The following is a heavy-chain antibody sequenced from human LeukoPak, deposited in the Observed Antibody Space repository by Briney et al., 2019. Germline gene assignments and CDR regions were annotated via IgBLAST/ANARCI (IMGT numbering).Heavy chain of an antibody. D-gene: IGHD6-13*01. CDR1: GFTFSSYA. Sequence: GGSLRLSCAASGFTFSSYAMSWVRQAPGKGLEWVSAISGSGGSTYYADSVKGRFTISRDNSKNTLYLQMNSLRAEDTAVYYCAKNPVHSSSWFHLFDYWGQGTLVTVSS. V-gene: IGHV3-23*01. J-gene: IGHJ4*02. CDR3: AKNPVHSSSWFHLFDY. CDR2: ISGSGGST.